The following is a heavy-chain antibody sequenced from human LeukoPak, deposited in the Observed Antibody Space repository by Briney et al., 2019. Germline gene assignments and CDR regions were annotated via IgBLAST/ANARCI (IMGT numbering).Heavy chain of an antibody. V-gene: IGHV4-59*01. CDR2: IYYSRST. CDR1: GGSISSYY. D-gene: IGHD4-17*01. Sequence: SETLSLTCTVSGGSISSYYWSWIRQPPGKGLEWIGYIYYSRSTNYNPSLKSRVTISVDTSKNQFSLKLSSVTAVDTAVYYCASGDTVTIPGAFDIWGQGTMVTVSS. CDR3: ASGDTVTIPGAFDI. J-gene: IGHJ3*02.